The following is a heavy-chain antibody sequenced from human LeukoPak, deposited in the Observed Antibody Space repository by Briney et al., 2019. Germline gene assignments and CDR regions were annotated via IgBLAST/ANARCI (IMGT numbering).Heavy chain of an antibody. CDR1: GYTFTSYD. CDR2: INPNSGGT. D-gene: IGHD6-19*01. J-gene: IGHJ4*02. Sequence: ASVKVSCKASGYTFTSYDINWVRQATGQGLEWMGWINPNSGGTNYAQKFQGRVTMTRDTSISTAYMELSRLRSDDTAVYYCARGGSGWSIDYWGQGTLVTVSS. V-gene: IGHV1-2*02. CDR3: ARGGSGWSIDY.